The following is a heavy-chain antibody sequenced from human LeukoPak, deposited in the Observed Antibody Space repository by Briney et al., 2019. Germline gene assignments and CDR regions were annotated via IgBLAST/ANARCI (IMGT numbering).Heavy chain of an antibody. V-gene: IGHV6-1*01. CDR3: ARGWGNFDY. D-gene: IGHD3-16*01. CDR1: GDSDSSNSGT. J-gene: IGHJ4*02. Sequence: SQTLSLTCAISGDSDSSNSGTWNWIRQSPSRGLEWLGRTYYRSKWYNDYAVSVKSRITFNADTSKNQFSLQLNSVTPEDTAVYYCARGWGNFDYWGQGTLVTVSS. CDR2: TYYRSKWYN.